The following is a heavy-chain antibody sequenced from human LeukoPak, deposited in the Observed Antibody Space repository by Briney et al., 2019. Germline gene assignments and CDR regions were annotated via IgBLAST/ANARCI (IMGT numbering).Heavy chain of an antibody. CDR2: IYYRGST. CDR3: ARLAYCSGGSCHHDY. CDR1: GGSISSNTYF. D-gene: IGHD2-15*01. V-gene: IGHV4-39*01. Sequence: SETLSLTCTVSGGSISSNTYFWAWIRQPPGKGLEWIGTIYYRGSTYYNPSLNSRVTISVDTSTNPFSLKVTSVTAADTAVYYCARLAYCSGGSCHHDYWGQGTLVTVSS. J-gene: IGHJ4*02.